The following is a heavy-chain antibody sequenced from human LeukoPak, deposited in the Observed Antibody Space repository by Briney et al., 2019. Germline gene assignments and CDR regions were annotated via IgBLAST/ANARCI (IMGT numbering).Heavy chain of an antibody. V-gene: IGHV4-4*07. CDR3: ARRDFSSGWSFDY. CDR1: GGSLSNYQ. CDR2: IHTSGST. D-gene: IGHD6-19*01. J-gene: IGHJ4*02. Sequence: PSETLSLTCTVSGGSLSNYQWTWIRQPPGKGLEWIGQIHTSGSTNYNPPLKSRVTMSVDTSENQVSLTIRSVTAADTAVYYCARRDFSSGWSFDYWGQGTLVTVSS.